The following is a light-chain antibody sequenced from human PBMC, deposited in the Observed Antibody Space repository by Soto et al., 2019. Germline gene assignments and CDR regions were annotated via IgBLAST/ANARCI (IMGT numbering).Light chain of an antibody. V-gene: IGKV3-20*01. J-gene: IGKJ4*01. CDR3: QQYDTSPLT. CDR1: QNVTSSY. CDR2: GAS. Sequence: EIVLTQSPGTLSLSPGETATLSCRASQNVTSSYLAWYQQKPGQAPRLLIYGASSRATGIPDRFSGSGSGTDFTLTISRLEPEDFAVYYCQQYDTSPLTFGGGTRVDIK.